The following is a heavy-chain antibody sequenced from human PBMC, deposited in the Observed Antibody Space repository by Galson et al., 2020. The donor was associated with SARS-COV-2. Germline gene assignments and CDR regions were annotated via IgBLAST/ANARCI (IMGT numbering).Heavy chain of an antibody. CDR2: MSYDGSDK. V-gene: IGHV3-30*03. J-gene: IGHJ6*02. CDR3: ARNLVPAAGLLYYYYDGMDV. D-gene: IGHD2-2*01. Sequence: GESLKISCAASGFIFSSYGMHWVRQAPGKGLEWVAVMSYDGSDKYYADSVKGRFTISRDNSKNTLYLQMNSLRAEDTAVYSCARNLVPAAGLLYYYYDGMDVWGQGTTVTVSS. CDR1: GFIFSSYG.